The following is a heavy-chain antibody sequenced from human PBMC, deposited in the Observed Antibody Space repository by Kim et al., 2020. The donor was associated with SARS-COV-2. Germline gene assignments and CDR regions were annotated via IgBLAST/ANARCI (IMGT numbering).Heavy chain of an antibody. CDR3: TTERAYYDSSGYYPIDY. CDR1: RFTFSNAW. V-gene: IGHV3-15*01. CDR2: IKSKTDGGTT. D-gene: IGHD3-22*01. J-gene: IGHJ4*02. Sequence: GGSLRLSCAASRFTFSNAWMSWVRQAPGKGLEWVGRIKSKTDGGTTDYAAPVKGRFTISRDDSKNTLYLQMNSLKTEDTAVYYCTTERAYYDSSGYYPIDYWGQGTLVTVSS.